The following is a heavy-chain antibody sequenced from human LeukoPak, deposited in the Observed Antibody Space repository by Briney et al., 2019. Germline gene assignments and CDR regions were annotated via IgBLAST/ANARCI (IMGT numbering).Heavy chain of an antibody. V-gene: IGHV3-23*01. Sequence: QSGGSLRLSCAASGFTFSSYAMSWVRQAPGKGLEWVSAISGSGGSTYYADSVKGRFTISRDNSKNTLYLQMNSLRAEDTAVYYCAKDRLRGYSYGCDFDYWGQGTLVTVSS. D-gene: IGHD5-18*01. CDR2: ISGSGGST. CDR1: GFTFSSYA. CDR3: AKDRLRGYSYGCDFDY. J-gene: IGHJ4*02.